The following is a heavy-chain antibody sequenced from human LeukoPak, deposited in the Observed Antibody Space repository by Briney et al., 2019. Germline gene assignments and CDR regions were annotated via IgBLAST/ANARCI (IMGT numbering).Heavy chain of an antibody. CDR1: GFTFSGYE. Sequence: GGSLRLSCAASGFTFSGYEMNWVRQAPGKGLEWVSYISRSGTIISYADSVRGRLTISRDNAKNSLYLQMNSPRAEDTAVYYCARERDDYYFDYWGQGTLVTVSS. V-gene: IGHV3-48*03. CDR3: ARERDDYYFDY. J-gene: IGHJ4*02. CDR2: ISRSGTII. D-gene: IGHD3-3*01.